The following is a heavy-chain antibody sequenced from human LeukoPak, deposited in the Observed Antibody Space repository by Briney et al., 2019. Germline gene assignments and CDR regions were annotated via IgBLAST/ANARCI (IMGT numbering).Heavy chain of an antibody. D-gene: IGHD3-3*01. CDR3: ARVGVGITIFGVVIVHPFDY. CDR2: ISAYNGNT. Sequence: ASVEVSCKASGYTFTSYGISWVRQAPGQGLEWMGWISAYNGNTNYAQKLQGRVTMTTDTSTSTAYMELRSLRSDDTAVYYCARVGVGITIFGVVIVHPFDYWGQGTLVTVSS. V-gene: IGHV1-18*01. CDR1: GYTFTSYG. J-gene: IGHJ4*02.